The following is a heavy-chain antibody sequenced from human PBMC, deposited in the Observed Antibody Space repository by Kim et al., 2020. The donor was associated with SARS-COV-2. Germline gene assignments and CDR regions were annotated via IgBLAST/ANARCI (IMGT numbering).Heavy chain of an antibody. CDR3: ARHPYSSHTGYFDY. Sequence: SETLSLTCTVSGGSISSSSYYWGWIRQPPGKGLEWIGSIYYSGSTYYNPSLKSRVTISVDTSKNQFSLKLSSVTAADTAVYYCARHPYSSHTGYFDYWGQGTLVTVYS. CDR1: GGSISSSSYY. J-gene: IGHJ4*02. CDR2: IYYSGST. V-gene: IGHV4-39*01. D-gene: IGHD6-19*01.